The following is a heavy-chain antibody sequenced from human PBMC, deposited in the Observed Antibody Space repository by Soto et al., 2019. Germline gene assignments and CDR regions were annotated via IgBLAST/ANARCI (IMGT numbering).Heavy chain of an antibody. Sequence: ASVKVSCKASGYTFTSYDINWVRQATGQGLEWMGWMNPNSGNTGYAQKFQGRVTMTRNTSISTAYMELSSLRSEDTAVYYCARGFRYCSSTSCSGEYFQHCGQGTLVTVSS. V-gene: IGHV1-8*01. J-gene: IGHJ1*01. D-gene: IGHD2-2*01. CDR3: ARGFRYCSSTSCSGEYFQH. CDR2: MNPNSGNT. CDR1: GYTFTSYD.